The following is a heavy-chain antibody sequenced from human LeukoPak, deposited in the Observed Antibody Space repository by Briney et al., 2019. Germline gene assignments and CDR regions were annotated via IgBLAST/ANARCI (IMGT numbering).Heavy chain of an antibody. V-gene: IGHV3-48*04. CDR3: ARSSSWYVFY. Sequence: PGGSLRLSCAASGFTFSSYSMNWVRQAPGKGLEWVSYISSSSTTIYYADSVKGRFTISRDNAKNSLYLQMNSLRAEDTAVYYCARSSSWYVFYWGQGTLVTVSS. J-gene: IGHJ4*02. CDR2: ISSSSTTI. D-gene: IGHD6-13*01. CDR1: GFTFSSYS.